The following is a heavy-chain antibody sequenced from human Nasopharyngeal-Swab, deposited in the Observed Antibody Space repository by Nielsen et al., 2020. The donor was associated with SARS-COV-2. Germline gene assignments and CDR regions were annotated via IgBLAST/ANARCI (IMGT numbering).Heavy chain of an antibody. CDR2: ISGSGGST. CDR1: GFTFRSYA. J-gene: IGHJ6*02. D-gene: IGHD6-19*01. CDR3: AKGGSAEWLAFSYYGMDV. V-gene: IGHV3-23*01. Sequence: GGSLRLSCAASGFTFRSYAMSWVRQAPGKGLEWVSAISGSGGSTYYADSVKGRFTISRDNSKNTLYLQMNSLRAEDTAVYYCAKGGSAEWLAFSYYGMDVWGQGTTVTVSS.